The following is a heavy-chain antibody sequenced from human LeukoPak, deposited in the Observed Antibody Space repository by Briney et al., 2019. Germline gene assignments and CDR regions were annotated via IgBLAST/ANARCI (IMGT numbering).Heavy chain of an antibody. Sequence: SVKVSCKASGGTFSSYAISWVRQAPGQGLEWMGGIIPIFGTANYAQKFQGRVTITTDESTSTAYMELRSLRSDDTAVYYCARDTLYYYGSGSFEPQGFDYWGQGTLVTVSS. J-gene: IGHJ4*02. V-gene: IGHV1-69*05. CDR3: ARDTLYYYGSGSFEPQGFDY. D-gene: IGHD3-10*01. CDR1: GGTFSSYA. CDR2: IIPIFGTA.